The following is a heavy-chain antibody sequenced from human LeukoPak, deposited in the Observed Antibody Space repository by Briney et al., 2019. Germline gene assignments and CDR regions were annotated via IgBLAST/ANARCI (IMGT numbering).Heavy chain of an antibody. D-gene: IGHD5-18*01. CDR3: ARFRTAMQLWKGYYFDY. V-gene: IGHV3-7*01. J-gene: IGHJ4*02. CDR1: GFTFSSYW. CDR2: IKQDGREK. Sequence: GGSLRLSCGASGFTFSSYWMSWVRQAPGKGLEWVANIKQDGREKYYVDSVKGRFTISRDNAKNSLYLQMNSLRAEDTAVYYCARFRTAMQLWKGYYFDYRGQGTLVTVSS.